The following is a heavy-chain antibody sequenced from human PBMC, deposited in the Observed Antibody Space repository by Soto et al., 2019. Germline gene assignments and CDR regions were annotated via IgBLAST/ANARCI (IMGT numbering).Heavy chain of an antibody. J-gene: IGHJ5*02. D-gene: IGHD3-10*01. V-gene: IGHV3-7*01. CDR1: GFSFSSYW. CDR3: ARDRFSMVRGVAVWFDP. Sequence: GGSLRLSCAASGFSFSSYWMSWVRQAPGKGLEWVANIKQDGSEKYYVDSVKGRFTISRDNAKSSLYLQMYSLRAEDTALYYCARDRFSMVRGVAVWFDPWGQGTLVTVSS. CDR2: IKQDGSEK.